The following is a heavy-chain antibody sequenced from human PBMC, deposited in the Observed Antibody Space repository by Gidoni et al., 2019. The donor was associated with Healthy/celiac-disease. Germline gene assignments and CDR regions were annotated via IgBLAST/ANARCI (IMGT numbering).Heavy chain of an antibody. J-gene: IGHJ3*02. CDR3: ARVSRWELLRADDAFDI. D-gene: IGHD1-26*01. Sequence: QVQLQQWGAGLLKPSETLSLTCAVYGGSFGGYYWSWIRQPPVKGLEWIGEINHRGSTNCNPSRKSRVTISVDTSKNQFSLKLSSVTAADTAVYYCARVSRWELLRADDAFDIWGQGTMVTVSS. CDR1: GGSFGGYY. CDR2: INHRGST. V-gene: IGHV4-34*01.